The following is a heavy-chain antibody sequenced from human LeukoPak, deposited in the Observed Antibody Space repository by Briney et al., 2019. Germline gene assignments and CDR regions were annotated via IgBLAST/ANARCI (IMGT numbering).Heavy chain of an antibody. D-gene: IGHD1-7*01. CDR2: INHSGST. CDR1: GGSFSGYY. J-gene: IGHJ4*02. V-gene: IGHV4-34*01. Sequence: SETLSLTCAVYGGSFSGYYWSWVRQPPGKGLEWIGEINHSGSTNYNPSLKSRVTISVDTSKNQFSLKLSSVTAADTAVYYCARGRRTFDYWGQGTLVTVSS. CDR3: ARGRRTFDY.